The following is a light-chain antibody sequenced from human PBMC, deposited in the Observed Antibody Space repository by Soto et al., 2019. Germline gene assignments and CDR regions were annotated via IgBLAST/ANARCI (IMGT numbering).Light chain of an antibody. CDR1: QSVSGNF. Sequence: EIVLTQSPGSLSLSPGESATLSCRASQSVSGNFLAWYQHKPGQAPRLLMYDASTRLTGIPDRFSGSGSGTDFTLTISRLEPEDFAVYYCQQYGSSPSWTFGQGTKVDIK. CDR2: DAS. CDR3: QQYGSSPSWT. J-gene: IGKJ1*01. V-gene: IGKV3-20*01.